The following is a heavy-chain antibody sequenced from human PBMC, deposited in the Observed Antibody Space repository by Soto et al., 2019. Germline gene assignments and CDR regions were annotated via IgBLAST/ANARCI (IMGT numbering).Heavy chain of an antibody. D-gene: IGHD2-15*01. V-gene: IGHV1-18*01. CDR2: ISAYNGNT. CDR1: GWDWSSWS. J-gene: IGHJ5*02. CDR3: ARDKVVAASSANWFDP. Sequence: GGSEEDSGQDAGWDWSSWSSSLERQARGPGLEVIAWISAYNGNTNYAQKLQGRVTMTTDTSTSTAYMELRSLRSDDTAVYYCARDKVVAASSANWFDPWGQGTLVTVSS.